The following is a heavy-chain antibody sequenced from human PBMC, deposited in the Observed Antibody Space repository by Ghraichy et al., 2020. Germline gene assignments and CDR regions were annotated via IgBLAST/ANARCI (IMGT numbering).Heavy chain of an antibody. CDR2: INQDGTEK. D-gene: IGHD5-18*01. J-gene: IGHJ4*02. CDR1: GFTFSSYW. V-gene: IGHV3-7*03. CDR3: GREGSYSFGVM. Sequence: GGSLRLSCAASGFTFSSYWMSWVRQAPGKGLEWVADINQDGTEKYYVDSVKGRFTISRDNAQNSLYLQMNSLRAEDTAVYYCGREGSYSFGVMWGQGTLVTVS.